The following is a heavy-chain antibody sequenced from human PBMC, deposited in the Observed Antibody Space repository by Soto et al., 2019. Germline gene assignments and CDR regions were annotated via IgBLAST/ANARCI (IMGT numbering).Heavy chain of an antibody. V-gene: IGHV4-31*03. D-gene: IGHD2-21*02. Sequence: TLSLTCTVSGVSISSGGYSWSWIRQHPGKGLEWIGYIYYSGSTYYNPSLKSRVTISVDTSKNQFSRELSSVTAADTAVYYCARSKRVTPRQAYFAYWGQGTLLT. J-gene: IGHJ4*02. CDR2: IYYSGST. CDR1: GVSISSGGYS. CDR3: ARSKRVTPRQAYFAY.